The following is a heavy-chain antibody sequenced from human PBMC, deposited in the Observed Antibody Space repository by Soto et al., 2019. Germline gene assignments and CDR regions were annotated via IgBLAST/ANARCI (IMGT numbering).Heavy chain of an antibody. D-gene: IGHD3-16*01. CDR3: ARPRSVTARQSSYHFYGMDV. J-gene: IGHJ6*02. Sequence: QVQLVESGGGVVQPGRSLRLSCAASGFTFSSYPMHWVSQTPGKGLEWVAAISFDGGSKYYADSVKGRFSISRDNSENALYLQMNSLRPEDTDVYYCARPRSVTARQSSYHFYGMDVWGLGTTVTVS. CDR2: ISFDGGSK. V-gene: IGHV3-30-3*01. CDR1: GFTFSSYP.